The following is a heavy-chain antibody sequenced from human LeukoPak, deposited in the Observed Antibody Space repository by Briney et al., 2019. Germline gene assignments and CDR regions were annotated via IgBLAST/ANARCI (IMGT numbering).Heavy chain of an antibody. J-gene: IGHJ5*02. V-gene: IGHV3-74*01. Sequence: GGSLRLSCVASGFTFSSYWMHWVRQDPTKGLVWVSRINGDGRNINYADSVRGRFTISRDNAKNTVYLQMNSLRAEDTAVYYCARVLSGSWDWFDPWGQGTLVTVSS. CDR2: INGDGRNI. CDR1: GFTFSSYW. CDR3: ARVLSGSWDWFDP. D-gene: IGHD3-22*01.